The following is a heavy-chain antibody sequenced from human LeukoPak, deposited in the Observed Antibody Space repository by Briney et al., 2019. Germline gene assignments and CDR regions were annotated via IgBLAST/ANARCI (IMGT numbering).Heavy chain of an antibody. Sequence: GGSLRLSCAASGFTFTNYVMSWVRQPPGKGLEWVSTITGSGGSTYYADSVKGRFTISRDNSKNTLFLQMNSLRAEDTAVYYCAKGGRMTYYYYMDVWGKGTTVTVSS. V-gene: IGHV3-23*01. J-gene: IGHJ6*03. CDR2: ITGSGGST. CDR3: AKGGRMTYYYYMDV. CDR1: GFTFTNYV. D-gene: IGHD1-1*01.